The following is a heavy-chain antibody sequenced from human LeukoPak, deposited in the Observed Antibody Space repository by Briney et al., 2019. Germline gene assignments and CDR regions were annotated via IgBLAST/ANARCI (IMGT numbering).Heavy chain of an antibody. CDR2: IYPGGSNG. V-gene: IGHV5-51*01. D-gene: IGHD3-16*01. J-gene: IGHJ4*02. CDR3: ARNFHSAWFGL. Sequence: GEALMISFQCSGFDFTAYGIAWVRPLPGKGLGWMGNIYPGGSNGRYSPSFQGQVTISADKSITTVYLQWSSLQASDTAMYYCARNFHSAWFGLWGQGSVVRVS. CDR1: GFDFTAYG.